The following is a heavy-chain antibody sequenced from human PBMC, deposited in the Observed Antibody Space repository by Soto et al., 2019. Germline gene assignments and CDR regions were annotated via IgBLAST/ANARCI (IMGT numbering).Heavy chain of an antibody. Sequence: QISLKESGPTLVKPTQTLTLTCTISGLSLSTTGVGVGWIRQPPGKALEWLALIYWDGDKHYSPSLKSRLTITTDTSKAQVGLTVTNMDPVDTATYYCAQRRVPAGLGTWGQGTMVTVSS. CDR2: IYWDGDK. D-gene: IGHD2-2*01. CDR3: AQRRVPAGLGT. J-gene: IGHJ3*01. CDR1: GLSLSTTGVG. V-gene: IGHV2-5*02.